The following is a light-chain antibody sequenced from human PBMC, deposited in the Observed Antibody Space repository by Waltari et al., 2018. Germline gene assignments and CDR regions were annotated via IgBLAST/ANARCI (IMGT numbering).Light chain of an antibody. CDR2: GAS. CDR3: QQYNNWPPWT. CDR1: QSVRNN. Sequence: EIVMTQSPATLSVSPGDRATLSCRASQSVRNNLVWYQQKPGQAPRLLIYGASTRVTGIPARFSGSGSGTEFTLTISSLQSEDFAVYYCQQYNNWPPWTFGQGTKVEIK. J-gene: IGKJ1*01. V-gene: IGKV3-15*01.